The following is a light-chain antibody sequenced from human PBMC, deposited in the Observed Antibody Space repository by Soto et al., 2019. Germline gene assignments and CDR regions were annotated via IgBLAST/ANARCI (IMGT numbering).Light chain of an antibody. Sequence: DIQLTQSPSSVSASVGDRVNITCRASQGISSWLAWYQQKPGKAPKLVIYAGSSLQSGVPSRFSGSGSGTDFSLTISSREPEDFATYDSQEANSVPLTFGGGTKVDIK. CDR2: AGS. V-gene: IGKV1D-12*01. CDR1: QGISSW. CDR3: QEANSVPLT. J-gene: IGKJ4*01.